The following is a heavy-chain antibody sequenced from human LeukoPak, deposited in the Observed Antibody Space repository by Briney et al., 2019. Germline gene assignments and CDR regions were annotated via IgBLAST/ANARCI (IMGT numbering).Heavy chain of an antibody. J-gene: IGHJ3*02. CDR2: ISGSGGST. CDR3: AKSTMIVVVIVDAFDI. Sequence: PGGSLRLSCAASGFTFSSYAMSWVRQAPGKGPEWVSAISGSGGSTYYADSVKGRFTISRDNSKNTLYLQMNSLRAEDTAVYYCAKSTMIVVVIVDAFDIWGQGTMVTVSS. CDR1: GFTFSSYA. D-gene: IGHD3-22*01. V-gene: IGHV3-23*01.